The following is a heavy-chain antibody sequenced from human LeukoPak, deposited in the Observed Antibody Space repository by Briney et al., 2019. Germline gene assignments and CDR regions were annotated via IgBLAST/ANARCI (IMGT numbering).Heavy chain of an antibody. CDR3: AKDLKRGSYDILTGYYFGYYYYGMDV. D-gene: IGHD3-9*01. CDR2: ISYDGSNK. Sequence: GGSLRLSCAASGFTFSSYGMHWVRQAPGKGLEWVAVISYDGSNKYYADSVKGRFTISRDNSKNTLYLQMNSLRAEDTAVYYCAKDLKRGSYDILTGYYFGYYYYGMDVWGQGTTVTVSS. V-gene: IGHV3-30*18. J-gene: IGHJ6*02. CDR1: GFTFSSYG.